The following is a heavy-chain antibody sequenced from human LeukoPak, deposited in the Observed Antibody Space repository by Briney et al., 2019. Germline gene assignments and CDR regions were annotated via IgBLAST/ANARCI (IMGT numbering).Heavy chain of an antibody. CDR3: ASLLVPGRFDP. V-gene: IGHV4-39*01. CDR1: GGSISSYY. Sequence: SETLPLTCTVSGGSISSYYWGWIRQPPGKGLEWIGKIYHSGNAYYNPSLKSRVTISVDTSKNQFSLKLSSVTAADTAVYYCASLLVPGRFDPWGQGTLVTVSS. J-gene: IGHJ5*02. D-gene: IGHD2-2*01. CDR2: IYHSGNA.